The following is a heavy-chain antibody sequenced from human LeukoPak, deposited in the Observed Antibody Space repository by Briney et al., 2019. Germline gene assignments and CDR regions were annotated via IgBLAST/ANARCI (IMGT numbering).Heavy chain of an antibody. CDR2: IYPGNSDT. CDR3: ARHGPLEMATTDIDY. V-gene: IGHV5-51*01. Sequence: GESLKISCQGSGYSFNTYWIGWVRQMPGKGLEWMGIIYPGNSDTRYSPSFQGRVTISADKSINTAYLQWSSLKASDTAIYYCARHGPLEMATTDIDYWGQGTLVTVSS. J-gene: IGHJ4*02. CDR1: GYSFNTYW. D-gene: IGHD5-24*01.